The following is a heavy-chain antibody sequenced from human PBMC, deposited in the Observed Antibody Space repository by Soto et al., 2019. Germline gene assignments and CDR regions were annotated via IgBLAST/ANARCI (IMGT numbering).Heavy chain of an antibody. Sequence: PGGSLRLSCAASGFTFSSYGMHWVRQAPGKGLEWVAVIWYDGSNKYYADSVKGRFTISRDNSKNTLCLQMNSLRGEATAVYYCERDPPASYDAYLTSFDYWGQGTLVTVSS. CDR1: GFTFSSYG. CDR2: IWYDGSNK. V-gene: IGHV3-33*01. J-gene: IGHJ4*02. D-gene: IGHD3-16*01. CDR3: ERDPPASYDAYLTSFDY.